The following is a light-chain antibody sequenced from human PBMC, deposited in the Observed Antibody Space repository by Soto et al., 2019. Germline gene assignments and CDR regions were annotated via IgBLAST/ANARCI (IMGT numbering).Light chain of an antibody. Sequence: DIQMTQSPSTLSASVGGRVTITCRASQSVGTWVAWYQQKPGKAPKLLIYGASNLESGVPSRFSGSGSVTEFTLTITTLQPDDFATYFCQHYRRNTWSFGPGTKVDI. CDR1: QSVGTW. CDR2: GAS. V-gene: IGKV1-5*01. CDR3: QHYRRNTWS. J-gene: IGKJ1*01.